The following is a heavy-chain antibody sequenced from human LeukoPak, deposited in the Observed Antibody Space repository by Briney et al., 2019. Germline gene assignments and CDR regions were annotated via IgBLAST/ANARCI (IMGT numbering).Heavy chain of an antibody. V-gene: IGHV4-59*01. CDR3: ARVSPAVFAFDI. CDR2: IHYSGST. J-gene: IGHJ3*02. CDR1: GGSIGSYY. D-gene: IGHD3-10*01. Sequence: SETLSLTCTVSGGSIGSYYWNWIRQAPGKGLEWIGYIHYSGSTNHNSALKSRVTISVDTSKNQYSLKLSSVTAADTAVYYCARVSPAVFAFDIWGQGTMVTVSS.